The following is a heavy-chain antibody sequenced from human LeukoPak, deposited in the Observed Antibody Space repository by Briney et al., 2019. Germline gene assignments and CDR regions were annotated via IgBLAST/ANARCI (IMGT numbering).Heavy chain of an antibody. CDR1: GFTFSSYW. D-gene: IGHD1/OR15-1a*01. Sequence: GGSLRLSCAASGFTFSSYWMSWVRQAPGKGLEWVANIKQDGSEKNYVDSVKGRFTISRDNAKNSLSLQMISLRAEDTALYYCARNKRADIWGQGTMVTVSS. V-gene: IGHV3-7*01. J-gene: IGHJ3*02. CDR3: ARNKRADI. CDR2: IKQDGSEK.